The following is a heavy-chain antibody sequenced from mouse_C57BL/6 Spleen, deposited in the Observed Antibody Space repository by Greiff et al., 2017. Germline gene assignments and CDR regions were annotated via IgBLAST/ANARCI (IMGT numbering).Heavy chain of an antibody. D-gene: IGHD2-4*01. CDR3: ARSGDYDGFAY. CDR1: GYTFTSYG. V-gene: IGHV1-81*01. CDR2: IYPRSGNT. J-gene: IGHJ3*01. Sequence: QVQLQQSGAELARPGASVKLSCKASGYTFTSYGISWVKQRTGQGLEWIGEIYPRSGNTYYNEKFKGKATLTADKSSSTAYMELRSLTSEDSAVDFCARSGDYDGFAYWGQGTLVTVSA.